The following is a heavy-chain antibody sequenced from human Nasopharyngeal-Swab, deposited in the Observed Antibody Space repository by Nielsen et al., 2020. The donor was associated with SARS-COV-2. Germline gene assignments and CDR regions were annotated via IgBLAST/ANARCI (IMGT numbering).Heavy chain of an antibody. D-gene: IGHD3-3*01. Sequence: SETLSLTCTVSGGSISSYYWSWIRQPPGKGLEWIEYIYYSGSTNYNPSLKSRVTISVDTSKNQFSLKLSSVTAADTAVYYCARLSYDFWSGYFDYWGQGTLVTVSS. CDR1: GGSISSYY. V-gene: IGHV4-59*13. J-gene: IGHJ4*02. CDR2: IYYSGST. CDR3: ARLSYDFWSGYFDY.